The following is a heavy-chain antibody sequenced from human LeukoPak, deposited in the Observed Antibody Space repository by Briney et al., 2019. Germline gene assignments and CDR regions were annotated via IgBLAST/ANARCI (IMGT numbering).Heavy chain of an antibody. CDR1: GGSISSYY. CDR3: ARDLRAAAGTNWFDP. D-gene: IGHD6-13*01. J-gene: IGHJ5*02. Sequence: SETLSLTCTVSGGSISSYYWSWIRRPPGKGLEWIGYIYYSGSTNYNPSLKSRVTISVDTSKNQFSLKLSSVTAADTAVYYCARDLRAAAGTNWFDPWGQGTLVTVSS. V-gene: IGHV4-59*01. CDR2: IYYSGST.